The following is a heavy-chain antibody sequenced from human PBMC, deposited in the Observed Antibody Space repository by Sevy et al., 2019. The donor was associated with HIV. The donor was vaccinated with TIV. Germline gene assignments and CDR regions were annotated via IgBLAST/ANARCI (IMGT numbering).Heavy chain of an antibody. J-gene: IGHJ4*02. CDR3: AREPFEDVLLWFGELYYFDY. V-gene: IGHV3-7*01. Sequence: GGSLRRSCAASGFTFSSYWMSWVRQAPGKGLEWVANIKQDGSEKYYVDSVKGRFTISRDNAKNSLYLQMNSLRAEDTAVYYCAREPFEDVLLWFGELYYFDYWGQGTLVTVSS. D-gene: IGHD3-10*01. CDR1: GFTFSSYW. CDR2: IKQDGSEK.